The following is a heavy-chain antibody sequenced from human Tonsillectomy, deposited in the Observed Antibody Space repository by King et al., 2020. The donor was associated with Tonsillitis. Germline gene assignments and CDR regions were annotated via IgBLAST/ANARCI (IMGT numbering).Heavy chain of an antibody. Sequence: QLQLVQSGPEVKKPATSVKVSCKASGFTFSNSAVQWVRQTRGQRLEWMGWIVLGNGDTDYARKFQGRVTFTRDMSTSTAYMEMSSLRSEDTAVYFCAMYYYEAGAYSASYDGAFDIWGQGTMVTVSS. V-gene: IGHV1-58*01. D-gene: IGHD3-22*01. J-gene: IGHJ3*02. CDR3: AMYYYEAGAYSASYDGAFDI. CDR1: GFTFSNSA. CDR2: IVLGNGDT.